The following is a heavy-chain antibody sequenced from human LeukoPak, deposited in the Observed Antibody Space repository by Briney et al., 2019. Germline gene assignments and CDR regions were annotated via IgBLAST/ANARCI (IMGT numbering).Heavy chain of an antibody. CDR2: IYYSGST. Sequence: SETLSLTCTVSGGSISSYYWSWIRQPPGKGLEWIGYIYYSGSTNYNPSLKSRVTISVDTSKNQFSLKLSSVTAADTAVYYRARGRGRFDYWGQGTLVTVSS. J-gene: IGHJ4*02. CDR1: GGSISSYY. V-gene: IGHV4-59*08. D-gene: IGHD3-10*01. CDR3: ARGRGRFDY.